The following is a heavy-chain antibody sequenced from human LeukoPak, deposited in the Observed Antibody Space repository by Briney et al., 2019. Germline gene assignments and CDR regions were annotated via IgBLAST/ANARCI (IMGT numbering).Heavy chain of an antibody. Sequence: GGSLRLSCAASGFTFSSYWMSWVRQAPGKGLEWVANIKQDGSEKYYVDSVRGRFTISRDNAKNSLYLQMNSLRAEDTAVYYCARDLQGGHKGSDFDYWGQGTLVTVSS. CDR3: ARDLQGGHKGSDFDY. D-gene: IGHD3-10*01. CDR2: IKQDGSEK. CDR1: GFTFSSYW. J-gene: IGHJ4*02. V-gene: IGHV3-7*01.